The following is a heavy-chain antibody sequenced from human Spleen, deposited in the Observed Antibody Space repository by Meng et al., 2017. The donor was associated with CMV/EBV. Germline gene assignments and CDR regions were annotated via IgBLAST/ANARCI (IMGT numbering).Heavy chain of an antibody. CDR1: GFTFSSYN. D-gene: IGHD3-10*01. J-gene: IGHJ4*02. V-gene: IGHV3-48*04. CDR3: ARDSRYSGSGRKIFDS. CDR2: ITSGSTTI. Sequence: GESLKISCGASGFTFSSYNMHWVRQAPGKGLEWVSYITSGSTTIYYADSVRGRFTVSRDNAKNSLYLQMSGLRAKDTAVYYCARDSRYSGSGRKIFDSWGQGTLVTVSS.